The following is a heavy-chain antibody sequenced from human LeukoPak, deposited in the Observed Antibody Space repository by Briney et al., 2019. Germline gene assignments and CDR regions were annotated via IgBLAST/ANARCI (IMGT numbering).Heavy chain of an antibody. D-gene: IGHD3-3*01. Sequence: GASVKVSCKASGYTFTGYYMHWVRQAPGQGLEWMGWINPNSGGTNYAQKFQGRVTMTRDTSISTAYTELSGLRSDDTAVYYCARPEGDFWSGYYPSPFDYWGQGTLVTVSS. CDR1: GYTFTGYY. CDR3: ARPEGDFWSGYYPSPFDY. CDR2: INPNSGGT. V-gene: IGHV1-2*02. J-gene: IGHJ4*02.